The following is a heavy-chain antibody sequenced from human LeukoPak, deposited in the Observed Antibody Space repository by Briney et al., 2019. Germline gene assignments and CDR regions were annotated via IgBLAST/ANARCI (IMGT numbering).Heavy chain of an antibody. CDR1: GFTFSSYA. V-gene: IGHV3-23*01. J-gene: IGHJ4*02. CDR3: AKSYGSGSYIGGGIDY. CDR2: TSGSGGST. Sequence: GGSLRLSCAASGFTFSSYAMSWVRQAPGKGLEWVSATSGSGGSTYYADSVKGRFTISRDNSKNTLYLQMNSLRAEDTAVYYCAKSYGSGSYIGGGIDYWGQGTLVTVSS. D-gene: IGHD3-10*01.